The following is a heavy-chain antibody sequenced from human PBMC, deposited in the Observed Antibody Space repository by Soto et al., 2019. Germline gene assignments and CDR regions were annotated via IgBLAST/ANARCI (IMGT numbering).Heavy chain of an antibody. Sequence: GGSLRLSCAASGVTFTRYSMNWVRQGPGKGLEWVSSISSTTNYIYYGDSMKGRFTISRDNAKNSLYLEMNSLRAEDTAVYYCARESEDLTSNFDYWGQGTLVTVSS. CDR2: ISSTTNYI. V-gene: IGHV3-21*06. CDR3: ARESEDLTSNFDY. J-gene: IGHJ4*02. CDR1: GVTFTRYS.